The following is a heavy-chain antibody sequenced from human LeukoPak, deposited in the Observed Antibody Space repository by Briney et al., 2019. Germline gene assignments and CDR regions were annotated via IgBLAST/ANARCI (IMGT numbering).Heavy chain of an antibody. CDR1: GFTQRRKY. CDR3: ASEGMGARKYYSDTFHY. J-gene: IGHJ4*02. D-gene: IGHD3-10*01. CDR2: LYSAGST. Sequence: GGSLRLSCAASGFTQRRKYMSGPRHAPGKGLEWVSILYSAGSTFYADSVRGRFTIARDSSKNTVFLQMSSLRAEDTAIYYCASEGMGARKYYSDTFHYWGEGTLVTVSS. V-gene: IGHV3-53*01.